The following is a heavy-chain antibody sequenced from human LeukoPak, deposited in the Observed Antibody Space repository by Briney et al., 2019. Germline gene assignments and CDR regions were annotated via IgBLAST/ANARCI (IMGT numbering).Heavy chain of an antibody. Sequence: GGSLRLSCAASGFTFTNFWMHWVRQAPGRGLEWVSRITTDGSSTRYADSVKGRFTISRDNAKNTVYLQMNSLRAEDTTMYYCASLTSTSPEDYWGQGTLVTVSS. J-gene: IGHJ4*02. CDR2: ITTDGSST. CDR1: GFTFTNFW. D-gene: IGHD2-2*01. CDR3: ASLTSTSPEDY. V-gene: IGHV3-74*01.